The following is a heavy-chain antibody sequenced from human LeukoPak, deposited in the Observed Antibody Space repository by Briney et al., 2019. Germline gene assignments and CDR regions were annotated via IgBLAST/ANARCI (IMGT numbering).Heavy chain of an antibody. CDR1: GFTFSSYE. J-gene: IGHJ6*03. CDR3: ARVFVATINYYYYYMDV. V-gene: IGHV3-48*03. Sequence: GGSLRLSCAASGFTFSSYEMNWVRQAPGKGLEWVSCISSSGSTIYYADSVKGRFTISRDNAKNSLYLQMNSLRAEDTVVYYCARVFVATINYYYYYMDVWGKGTSVTVSS. D-gene: IGHD5-24*01. CDR2: ISSSGSTI.